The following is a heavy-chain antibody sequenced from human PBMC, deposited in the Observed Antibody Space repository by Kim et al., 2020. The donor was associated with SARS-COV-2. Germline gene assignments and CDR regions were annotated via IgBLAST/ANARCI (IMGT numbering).Heavy chain of an antibody. CDR3: ATVGTTTYVFDY. J-gene: IGHJ4*02. V-gene: IGHV3-72*01. Sequence: GGSLRLSCAASGFTFSDHYMDWVRQPPGKGLEWVGRCRYKANNYTTEYAASVRGRFTISRDDSKNSLYLQMNNLKTEDTAVYYCATVGTTTYVFDYWGQGALVTVSS. D-gene: IGHD1-26*01. CDR2: CRYKANNYTT. CDR1: GFTFSDHY.